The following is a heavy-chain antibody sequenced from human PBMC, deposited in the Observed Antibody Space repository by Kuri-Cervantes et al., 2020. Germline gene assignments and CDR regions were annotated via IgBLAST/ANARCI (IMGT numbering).Heavy chain of an antibody. CDR1: GGSISSSSYY. Sequence: SETLSLTCTVSGGSISSSSYYWGWIRQPPGKGLGWIGSIYYSGTTYYNPSLKSRVTISVDTSKNQFSLKLSSVTAADTAVYYCARVAGPMVSWGQGTLVTVSS. J-gene: IGHJ5*02. CDR3: ARVAGPMVS. V-gene: IGHV4-39*07. CDR2: IYYSGTT. D-gene: IGHD2-8*01.